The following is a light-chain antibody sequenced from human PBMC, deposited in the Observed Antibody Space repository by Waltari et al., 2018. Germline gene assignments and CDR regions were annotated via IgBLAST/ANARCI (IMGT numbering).Light chain of an antibody. Sequence: QSALTQPASVSGSPGQSITISCTGTRRDVGRYDHVSWYQQHPGKAPKLRIYDVTNRPSGVSNRFSGSKSGNTASLTISGLQPEDEADYYCISYTSSETLIFGGGTKLTVL. CDR3: ISYTSSETLI. CDR2: DVT. J-gene: IGLJ2*01. V-gene: IGLV2-14*01. CDR1: RRDVGRYDH.